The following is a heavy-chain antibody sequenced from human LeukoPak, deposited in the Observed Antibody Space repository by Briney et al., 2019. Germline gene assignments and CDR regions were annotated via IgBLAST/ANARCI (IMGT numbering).Heavy chain of an antibody. CDR2: IYYSGST. J-gene: IGHJ6*03. V-gene: IGHV4-59*01. CDR1: GGSISSYY. CDR3: ARENSSSWPYYYYYMDV. D-gene: IGHD6-13*01. Sequence: SETLSLTCTVSGGSISSYYWSWLRQPPGKGLEWIGYIYYSGSTNYNPSLKSRVTISVDTSKNQFSLKLSSVTAADTAVYYCARENSSSWPYYYYYMDVWGKGTTVTVSS.